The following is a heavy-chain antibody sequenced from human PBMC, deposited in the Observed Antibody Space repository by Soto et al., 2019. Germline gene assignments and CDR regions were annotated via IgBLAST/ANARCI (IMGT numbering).Heavy chain of an antibody. CDR2: VYSGGAT. J-gene: IGHJ4*02. Sequence: QLVETGGGLIQPGTSLTLSGAASGFSVSRNYMTWVRQAPGKGLEWVSFVYSGGATFYADSVKGRFILSRDDSQNTMYLQMNNLRAEDTAVYYCARVPGRLWGRGTLVTVAS. CDR3: ARVPGRL. D-gene: IGHD3-10*01. CDR1: GFSVSRNY. V-gene: IGHV3-53*02.